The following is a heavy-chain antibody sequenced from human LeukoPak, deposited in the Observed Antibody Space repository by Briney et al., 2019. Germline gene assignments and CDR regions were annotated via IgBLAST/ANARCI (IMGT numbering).Heavy chain of an antibody. CDR3: AKAESAIGIGAAGSFDY. CDR1: GFTFSSYG. J-gene: IGHJ4*02. V-gene: IGHV3-30*18. D-gene: IGHD6-13*01. Sequence: GGSLRLSCAASGFTFSSYGMHWVRQAPGKGLEWVAIISYAGSNKYYADSVKGRFTISRDNSKNTLYLQMNSLRAEDTAVYYCAKAESAIGIGAAGSFDYWGQGTLVTVSS. CDR2: ISYAGSNK.